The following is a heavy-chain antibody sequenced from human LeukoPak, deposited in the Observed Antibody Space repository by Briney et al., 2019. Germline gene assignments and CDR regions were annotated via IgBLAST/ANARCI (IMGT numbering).Heavy chain of an antibody. D-gene: IGHD2-15*01. CDR2: IRADAVTT. J-gene: IGHJ4*02. Sequence: GGSLRLSCATSGFIFSHHGMNWVRQAPGKGLEWVSGIRADAVTTYYADSVKGRFIISRDNSKNTVYLQMNSLSAEDAAVYYCAKSGLNRFDYWGQGTLVTVSS. V-gene: IGHV3-23*01. CDR1: GFIFSHHG. CDR3: AKSGLNRFDY.